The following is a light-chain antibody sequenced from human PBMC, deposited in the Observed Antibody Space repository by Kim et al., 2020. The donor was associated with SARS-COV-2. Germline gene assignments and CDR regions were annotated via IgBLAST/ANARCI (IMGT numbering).Light chain of an antibody. J-gene: IGKJ2*01. CDR2: GAS. V-gene: IGKV3-20*01. Sequence: FSPGERATLSCRDSQSVSSNCLAWDQQKPGQAPRLLIYGASSRATGIPDRFSGSGSGTDFTLTISRLEPEDFAVYYCQQYGTSPYTFGQGTKLEI. CDR3: QQYGTSPYT. CDR1: QSVSSNC.